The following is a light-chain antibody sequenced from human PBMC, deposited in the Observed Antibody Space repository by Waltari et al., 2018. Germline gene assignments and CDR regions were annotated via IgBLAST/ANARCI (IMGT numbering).Light chain of an antibody. CDR3: QEADGFLSIT. CDR1: QPIGYW. V-gene: IGKV1-12*01. J-gene: IGKJ5*01. CDR2: AAS. Sequence: DIQMTQSPSYVSTFVGDRVTSTCRASQPIGYWFAWYQQKPGKAPKLLIYAASSLQSGVPSRFSGSGSGTDFTLTINDLQPEDVATYYCQEADGFLSITFGQGTRLEIK.